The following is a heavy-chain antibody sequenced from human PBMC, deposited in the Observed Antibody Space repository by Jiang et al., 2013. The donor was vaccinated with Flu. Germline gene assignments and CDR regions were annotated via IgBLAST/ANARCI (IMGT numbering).Heavy chain of an antibody. V-gene: IGHV4-39*01. D-gene: IGHD3-10*01. CDR2: IYYSGST. CDR1: GGSISSSSYY. J-gene: IGHJ5*02. CDR3: ARVIMVRGVRFDP. Sequence: VSGGSISSSSYYWGWIRQPPGKGLEWIGSIYYSGSTYYNPSLKSRVTISVDTSKNQFSLKLSSVTAADTAVYYCARVIMVRGVRFDPWGQGTLVTVSS.